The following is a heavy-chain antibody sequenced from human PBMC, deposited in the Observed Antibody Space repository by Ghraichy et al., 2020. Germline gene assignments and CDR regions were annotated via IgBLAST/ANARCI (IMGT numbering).Heavy chain of an antibody. V-gene: IGHV4-61*01. CDR1: GGSVSSGSYY. CDR2: IYYSGST. D-gene: IGHD3-10*01. CDR3: ARATTSMVQRAVITRVEGRVFDL. Sequence: SETLSLTCTVSGGSVSSGSYYWSWIRLPPGKGLEWIGYIYYSGSTDYNPSLKSRVTISRDTSKNQFSLKLNSVTAADTAVYYCARATTSMVQRAVITRVEGRVFDLWGQGTLVPVSS. J-gene: IGHJ4*02.